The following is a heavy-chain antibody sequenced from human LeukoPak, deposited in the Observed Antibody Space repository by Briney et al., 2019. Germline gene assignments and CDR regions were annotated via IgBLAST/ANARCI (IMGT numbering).Heavy chain of an antibody. CDR1: GGSISSSDYY. V-gene: IGHV4-30-4*01. Sequence: PSETLSLTCTVSGGSISSSDYYWSWIRQPPGKGLEWIGYIYHSGSIYFNPSLQGRVTISVDTSENQFSLKLSSVTAADTAVYYCASASSMVTMVFDYWGQGTLVTVSS. D-gene: IGHD4/OR15-4a*01. J-gene: IGHJ4*02. CDR2: IYHSGSI. CDR3: ASASSMVTMVFDY.